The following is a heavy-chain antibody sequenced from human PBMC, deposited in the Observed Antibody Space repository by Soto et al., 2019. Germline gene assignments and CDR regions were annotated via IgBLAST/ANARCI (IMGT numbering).Heavy chain of an antibody. D-gene: IGHD1-26*01. CDR3: ARVSGSYYFGMDV. CDR2: IYHSGST. CDR1: AGSISSSNW. Sequence: SETRSLTCAVSAGSISSSNWWSWVRQPPGKGQEWIGEIYHSGSTNYNPSLKSRVTISVDKTKNQFSLKLSSVTAAKTAVYFCARVSGSYYFGMDVWGQGTTVTVSS. V-gene: IGHV4-4*02. J-gene: IGHJ6*02.